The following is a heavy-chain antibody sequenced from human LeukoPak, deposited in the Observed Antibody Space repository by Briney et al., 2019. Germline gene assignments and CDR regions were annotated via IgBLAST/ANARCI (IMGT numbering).Heavy chain of an antibody. CDR2: INPNSGGT. J-gene: IGHJ4*02. V-gene: IGHV1-2*02. CDR3: GGGSYDVSSGYYHGPSDY. CDR1: GYTFTGYY. Sequence: ASVKVSCKASGYTFTGYYMHWVRQAPGQGLEWMGCINPNSGGTNYAQKFQGRVTMTRETSINKAYMELSRLRSDATAVVYCGGGSYDVSSGYYHGPSDYWDQGTLVTVS. D-gene: IGHD3-22*01.